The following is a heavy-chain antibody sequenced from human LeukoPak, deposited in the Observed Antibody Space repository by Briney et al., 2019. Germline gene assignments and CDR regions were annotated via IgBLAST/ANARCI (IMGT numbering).Heavy chain of an antibody. CDR1: GGSISISSYS. CDR2: IYYSGST. V-gene: IGHV4-39*01. Sequence: SETLSLTCTVSGGSISISSYSWGWIRQPPGQGLEWIGSIYYSGSTYYNPSLKSRVTISVDTSKNQFSLKLSSVTAADTAVYYCARHDYVWGSYRFLEFAFDIWGQGTMVTVSS. D-gene: IGHD3-16*02. CDR3: ARHDYVWGSYRFLEFAFDI. J-gene: IGHJ3*02.